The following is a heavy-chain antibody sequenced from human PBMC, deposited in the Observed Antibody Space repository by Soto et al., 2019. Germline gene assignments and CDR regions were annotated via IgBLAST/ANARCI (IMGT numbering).Heavy chain of an antibody. CDR1: GFTVSSNY. V-gene: IGHV3-53*04. CDR3: ARSLNVLRFLEWLSDPYYYMDV. CDR2: IYSGGST. Sequence: GGSLRLSCAASGFTVSSNYMSWVRQAPGKGLEWVSVIYSGGSTYYADSVKGRFTISRHNSKNTLYLQMNSLRAEDTAVYYCARSLNVLRFLEWLSDPYYYMDVWGKGTTVTVSS. D-gene: IGHD3-3*01. J-gene: IGHJ6*03.